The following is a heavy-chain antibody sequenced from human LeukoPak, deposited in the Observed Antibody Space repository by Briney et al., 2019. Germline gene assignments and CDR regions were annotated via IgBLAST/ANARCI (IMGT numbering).Heavy chain of an antibody. V-gene: IGHV4-30-2*01. CDR2: IYHSGNT. CDR1: GASISSGGYS. D-gene: IGHD4-17*01. J-gene: IGHJ4*02. CDR3: ARKKDYGDYVDY. Sequence: SETLSLTCAVSGASISSGGYSWNWIRLPPGKGLEWIANIYHSGNTYYNPSLRSRVTISVDTSKNQSSLMLCSVTAADTALYYCARKKDYGDYVDYWGQGTLVTVSS.